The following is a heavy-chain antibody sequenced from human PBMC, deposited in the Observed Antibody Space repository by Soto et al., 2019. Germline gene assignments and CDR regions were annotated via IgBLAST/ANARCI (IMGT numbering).Heavy chain of an antibody. J-gene: IGHJ4*02. CDR2: IYYSGST. D-gene: IGHD3-10*01. CDR1: GVPISRTNYY. Sequence: QLQLQESGPGLVKPSETLSLTCTVSGVPISRTNYYWGWIRQPPGKGLEWIGSIYYSGSTYYNASLKRRVTISVDTSKNQFSLKLSSVTAADTAVYYCARYAGDLYWGQGTLVTVSS. CDR3: ARYAGDLY. V-gene: IGHV4-39*01.